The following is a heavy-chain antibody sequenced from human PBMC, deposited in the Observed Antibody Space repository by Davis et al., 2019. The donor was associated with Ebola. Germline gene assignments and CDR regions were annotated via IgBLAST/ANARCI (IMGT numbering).Heavy chain of an antibody. CDR2: IYPGDSDT. V-gene: IGHV5-51*01. D-gene: IGHD3-3*01. Sequence: WMRQMPGKGLEWMGIIYPGDSDTRYSPSFQGQVTISADKSISTAYLQWSSLKASDTAMYYCARQITIFGVVILDYWGQGTLVTVSS. CDR3: ARQITIFGVVILDY. J-gene: IGHJ4*02.